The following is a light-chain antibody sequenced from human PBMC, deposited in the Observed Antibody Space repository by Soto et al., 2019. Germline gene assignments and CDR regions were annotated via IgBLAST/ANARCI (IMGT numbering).Light chain of an antibody. V-gene: IGKV1-5*03. CDR3: QQFDGH. J-gene: IGKJ2*01. Sequence: DIQMTQSPSTLSASVGDRVTITCRASQNINNWLAWYQQKPGKAPKLLIYSASTLRSGVPSRFSGSGSGTEFTLTISSLQPDDFATYYCQQFDGHFAQGTKLEIK. CDR2: SAS. CDR1: QNINNW.